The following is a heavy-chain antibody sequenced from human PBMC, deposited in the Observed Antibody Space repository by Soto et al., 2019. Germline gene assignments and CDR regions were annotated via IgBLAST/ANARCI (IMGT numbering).Heavy chain of an antibody. J-gene: IGHJ5*02. CDR1: GYTFTSYA. CDR2: INAGNGNT. CDR3: ARDGGYCSGGSCYEGDWFDP. Sequence: QVQLVQSGAELKKPGASVKVSCKASGYTFTSYAMHWVRQAPGQRLEWMGWINAGNGNTKYSQKFQGRVTITRDTSASTAYMELSSLRSEDTAVYYCARDGGYCSGGSCYEGDWFDPWGQGTLVTVSS. V-gene: IGHV1-3*01. D-gene: IGHD2-15*01.